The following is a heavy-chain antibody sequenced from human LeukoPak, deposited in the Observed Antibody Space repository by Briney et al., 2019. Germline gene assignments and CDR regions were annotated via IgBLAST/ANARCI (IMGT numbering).Heavy chain of an antibody. V-gene: IGHV3-7*01. CDR2: INQDGSDK. CDR1: GFTFSHYC. Sequence: PGGSLRLSCEASGFTFSHYCMNWVRLLPGEGLECVAYINQDGSDKYFVDSVKGRFTISRDNTRNSLFLQMNSLRVDDTALYYCARNYGLDCRSTTCAGAFDIWGQGTMVTVSP. J-gene: IGHJ3*02. CDR3: ARNYGLDCRSTTCAGAFDI. D-gene: IGHD2-2*01.